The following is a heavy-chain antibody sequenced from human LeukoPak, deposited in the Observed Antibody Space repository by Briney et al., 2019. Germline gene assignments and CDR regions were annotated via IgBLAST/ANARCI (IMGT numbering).Heavy chain of an antibody. D-gene: IGHD3-16*02. CDR1: GFTFSSYG. J-gene: IGHJ5*02. CDR3: ARDQNDDYVWGSYRP. CDR2: IRYDGSNK. Sequence: GGSLRLSCAASGFTFSSYGIHWVRQAPGKGLEWVAFIRYDGSNKYYADSVKGRFTISRDNSKNTLYLQMNSLRAEDTAVYYCARDQNDDYVWGSYRPWGQGTLVTVSS. V-gene: IGHV3-30*02.